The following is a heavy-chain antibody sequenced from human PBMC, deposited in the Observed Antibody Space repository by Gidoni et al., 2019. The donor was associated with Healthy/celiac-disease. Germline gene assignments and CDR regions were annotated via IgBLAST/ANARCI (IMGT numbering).Heavy chain of an antibody. CDR1: GYTFTGYY. D-gene: IGHD5-12*01. V-gene: IGHV1-2*04. Sequence: QVQLVQSGAEVKKPGASVKVSCKASGYTFTGYYMPWVRRAPGQGLEWMGWINPNSGGTNYAQKFQGWVTMTRDTSISTAYMELSRLRSDDTAVYYCARDRGRVATIAYYYYGMDVWGQGTTVTVSS. CDR2: INPNSGGT. J-gene: IGHJ6*02. CDR3: ARDRGRVATIAYYYYGMDV.